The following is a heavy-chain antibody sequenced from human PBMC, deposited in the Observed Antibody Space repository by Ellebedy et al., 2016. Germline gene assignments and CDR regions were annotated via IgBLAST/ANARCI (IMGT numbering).Heavy chain of an antibody. Sequence: ASVKVSCKASGYTFTGYYMHWVRQAPGQGLEWMGWINPNSDGTNYAQKFQGRVTMTRDTSISTAYMELSRLRSDDTAVYYCASSQYSSGWVDYWGQGTLVTVSS. V-gene: IGHV1-2*02. CDR2: INPNSDGT. CDR3: ASSQYSSGWVDY. D-gene: IGHD6-19*01. J-gene: IGHJ4*02. CDR1: GYTFTGYY.